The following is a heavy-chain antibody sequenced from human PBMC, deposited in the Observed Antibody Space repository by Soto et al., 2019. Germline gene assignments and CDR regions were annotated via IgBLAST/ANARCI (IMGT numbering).Heavy chain of an antibody. CDR3: ARGYYYDSSGRPGYFDY. J-gene: IGHJ4*02. V-gene: IGHV1-69*04. D-gene: IGHD3-22*01. CDR2: IIPILGIA. Sequence: SVKVSCKASGGTFSSYAISWVRRAPGQGLEWMGRIIPILGIANYAQKFQGRVTITADKSTSTAYMELSSLRSEDTAVYYCARGYYYDSSGRPGYFDYWGQGTLVTVSS. CDR1: GGTFSSYA.